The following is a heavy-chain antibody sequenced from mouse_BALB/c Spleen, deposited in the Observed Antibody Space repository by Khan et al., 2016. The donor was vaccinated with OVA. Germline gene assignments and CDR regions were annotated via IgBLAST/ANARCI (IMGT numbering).Heavy chain of an antibody. Sequence: QVQLKQSGAELAKPGASVKMSCKASGYTFTNYWMHWGKQRPGQGLEWIGYIKPNTIYTEYNQKFKDKATLTADTSSSTAYMQLRSLTSEDSAAYHCARRLPPYYYSMDYWGQGTSVTVSS. CDR2: IKPNTIYT. CDR3: ARRLPPYYYSMDY. CDR1: GYTFTNYW. D-gene: IGHD3-2*02. V-gene: IGHV1-7*01. J-gene: IGHJ4*01.